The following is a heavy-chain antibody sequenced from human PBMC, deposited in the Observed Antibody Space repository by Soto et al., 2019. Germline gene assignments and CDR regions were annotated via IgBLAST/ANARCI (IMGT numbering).Heavy chain of an antibody. CDR2: ISYDGSSK. V-gene: IGHV3-30-3*01. Sequence: QVQLVESGGGVVQPGRSLRLSCAASGFTFSNYAIHWVRQAPGKGLEWVAVISYDGSSKYYADSVKGRFTISRDNSKNTLYPQMNSLRAEDTAVYYCARGSAVTTRSPHAYWGQGTLVIVSS. CDR3: ARGSAVTTRSPHAY. J-gene: IGHJ4*02. D-gene: IGHD4-17*01. CDR1: GFTFSNYA.